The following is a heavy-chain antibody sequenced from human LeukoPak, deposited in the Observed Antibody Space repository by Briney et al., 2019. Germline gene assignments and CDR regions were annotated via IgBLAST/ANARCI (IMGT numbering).Heavy chain of an antibody. Sequence: SETLSLTCAVYGGSFSGYYWSWIRQPPGKGLEWIGEINHSGSTNYNPSLKSRVTISVDTSKNQFSLKLSSVTAADTAVYYCARRDSGYGIDYWGQGTLVTVSS. CDR1: GGSFSGYY. CDR3: ARRDSGYGIDY. V-gene: IGHV4-34*01. J-gene: IGHJ4*02. CDR2: INHSGST. D-gene: IGHD5-12*01.